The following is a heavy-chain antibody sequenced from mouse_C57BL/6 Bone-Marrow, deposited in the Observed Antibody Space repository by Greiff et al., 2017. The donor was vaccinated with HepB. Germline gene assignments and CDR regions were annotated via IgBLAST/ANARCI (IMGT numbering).Heavy chain of an antibody. CDR3: ARDDYFDY. V-gene: IGHV5-17*01. CDR2: ISSGSSTI. Sequence: VQLKDSGGGLVKPGGSLKLSCAASGFTFSDYGMHWVRQAPEKGLEWVAYISSGSSTIYYADTVKGRFTISRDNAKNTLFLQMTSLRSEDTAMYYCARDDYFDYWGQGTTLTVSS. J-gene: IGHJ2*01. CDR1: GFTFSDYG.